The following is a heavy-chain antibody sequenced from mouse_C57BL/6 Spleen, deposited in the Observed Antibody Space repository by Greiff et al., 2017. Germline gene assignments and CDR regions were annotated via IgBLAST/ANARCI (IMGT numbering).Heavy chain of an antibody. J-gene: IGHJ2*01. CDR3: ARQVWGLRREYYFDY. D-gene: IGHD2-4*01. CDR2: ICGGGST. V-gene: IGHV2-2*01. CDR1: GFSLTSYG. Sequence: QVQLQQSGPGLVQPSQCLSITCTVSGFSLTSYGVHWVRQSPGKGLEWLGVICGGGSTDYNAAFISSLSIITNNYKSQVFFKMNYLQADDTTTYYCARQVWGLRREYYFDYWGQGTTLTVSS.